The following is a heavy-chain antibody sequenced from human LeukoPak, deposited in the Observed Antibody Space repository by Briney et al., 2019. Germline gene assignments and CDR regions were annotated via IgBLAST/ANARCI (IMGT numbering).Heavy chain of an antibody. CDR1: GYSFTSYW. V-gene: IGHV5-51*01. J-gene: IGHJ6*03. Sequence: GESLKISCKGSGYSFTSYWIGWVRQMPGKGLEWMGIIYPGESDTRYSPSFHGQVTISADKSISTAYLQWSSLKASDTAMYYCARSGDDIISGARVYYMDVWGKGTTVTVSS. D-gene: IGHD3-10*01. CDR3: ARSGDDIISGARVYYMDV. CDR2: IYPGESDT.